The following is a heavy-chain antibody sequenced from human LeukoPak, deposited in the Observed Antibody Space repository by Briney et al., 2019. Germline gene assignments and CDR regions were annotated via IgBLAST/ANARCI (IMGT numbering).Heavy chain of an antibody. V-gene: IGHV3-23*01. Sequence: GGSLRLSCAASRFTFNNYAMTWVRQAPGKGLEWVSTISGSGDSTHYADSVKGRSTISRDNSKNMLYLQMNSLRVEDTAIYYCVKGCSYTGCYTSDYWGQGTLVTVSS. CDR1: RFTFNNYA. J-gene: IGHJ4*02. D-gene: IGHD2-2*02. CDR3: VKGCSYTGCYTSDY. CDR2: ISGSGDST.